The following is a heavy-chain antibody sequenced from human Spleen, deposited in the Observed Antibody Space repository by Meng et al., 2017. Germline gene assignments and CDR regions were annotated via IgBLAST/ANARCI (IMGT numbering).Heavy chain of an antibody. J-gene: IGHJ4*02. CDR3: ARFPSSSWFGGFDF. D-gene: IGHD6-13*01. Sequence: GSLRLSCAVSGYSISSDYYWGWIRQPPGKGLEWIGTFSQTGSTYYNPSLKSRVTISVDTSKNQFSLKLSSVTAADTAMYYCARFPSSSWFGGFDFWGQGTLVTVSS. CDR2: FSQTGST. V-gene: IGHV4-38-2*01. CDR1: GYSISSDYY.